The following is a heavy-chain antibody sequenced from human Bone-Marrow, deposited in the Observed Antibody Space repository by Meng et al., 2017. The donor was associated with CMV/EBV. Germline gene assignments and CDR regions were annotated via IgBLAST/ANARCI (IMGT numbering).Heavy chain of an antibody. Sequence: LTCAVSGGSISSYWYNWIRQTAGKGLEWLGRMYVSGSTNYNPSLEGRLTMSIDTSKNQFSLNLTSVTAADTAVYYCARGRWDNWFDPWGQGTLVTVSS. D-gene: IGHD5-24*01. CDR2: MYVSGST. V-gene: IGHV4-4*07. CDR1: GGSISSYW. J-gene: IGHJ5*02. CDR3: ARGRWDNWFDP.